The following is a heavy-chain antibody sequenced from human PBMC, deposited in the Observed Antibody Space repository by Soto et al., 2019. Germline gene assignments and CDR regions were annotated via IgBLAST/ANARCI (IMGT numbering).Heavy chain of an antibody. CDR2: IYYSGST. CDR1: GGSISRYY. Sequence: PSETLSLTCTVSGGSISRYYWSWIRQPPGKGLEWIGYIYYSGSTSYNPSIKSRVTISVDTSKNQFSQKLSSVTAADTAIYYCAREITWSGYFDNWGQGTLVTVSS. V-gene: IGHV4-59*12. J-gene: IGHJ4*02. CDR3: AREITWSGYFDN. D-gene: IGHD3-3*01.